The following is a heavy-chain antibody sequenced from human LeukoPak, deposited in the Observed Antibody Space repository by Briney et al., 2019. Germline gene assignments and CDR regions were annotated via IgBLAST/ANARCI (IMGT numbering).Heavy chain of an antibody. CDR1: GDSITPYY. CDR2: ISDTGTT. Sequence: SETLSLTCTVSGDSITPYYWSWIRQSPGGSLEYIGFISDTGTTNYNPSLRGRVSLSVDTSKSQFSLKLKSVTAADSAIYYCTRTFTGAHYYYIPVWGAGTTVTVSS. D-gene: IGHD7-27*01. CDR3: TRTFTGAHYYYIPV. J-gene: IGHJ6*03. V-gene: IGHV4-59*08.